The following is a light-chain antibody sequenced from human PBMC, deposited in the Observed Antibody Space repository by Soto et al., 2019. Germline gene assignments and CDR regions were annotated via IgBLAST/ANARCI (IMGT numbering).Light chain of an antibody. V-gene: IGKV3-20*01. CDR3: QQYGRSLRT. Sequence: EIVLTQSPGTLSLSPGERATLSCRASQSVDSTYLAWYQQKPGQAPRLLIYGASSRATGIPDRFSGGGSGTDFTLTISRLDPEDSAVYYCQQYGRSLRTFGQGTKVEIK. CDR2: GAS. CDR1: QSVDSTY. J-gene: IGKJ1*01.